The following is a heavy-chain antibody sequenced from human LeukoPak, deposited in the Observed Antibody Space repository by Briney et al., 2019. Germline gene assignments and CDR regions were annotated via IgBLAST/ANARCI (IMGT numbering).Heavy chain of an antibody. CDR1: GFRFSSYA. J-gene: IGHJ4*02. CDR3: AKDGDYYDSDAYSSFFDF. Sequence: GGSLRLSCGTSGFRFSSYAMSWVRQAPGKGLEWVSAISGSGTVTYHADSVRGRFTISRDRSRNTLSLQMNSLRAEDTAVYYCAKDGDYYDSDAYSSFFDFWGQGTLVTVSS. D-gene: IGHD3-22*01. CDR2: ISGSGTVT. V-gene: IGHV3-23*01.